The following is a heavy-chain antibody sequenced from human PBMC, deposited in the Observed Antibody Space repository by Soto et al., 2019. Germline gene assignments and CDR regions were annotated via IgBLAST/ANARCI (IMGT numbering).Heavy chain of an antibody. Sequence: GGSLRLSCAASGFTFDDYAMHWVRQAPGKGLEWVSGISWNSGSIGYADSVKGRFTISRDNAKNSLYLQMTSLRAEDTALYYCAKDHFSGSGSYYKLFDYWGQGTLVTVSS. J-gene: IGHJ4*02. CDR1: GFTFDDYA. CDR2: ISWNSGSI. D-gene: IGHD3-10*01. CDR3: AKDHFSGSGSYYKLFDY. V-gene: IGHV3-9*01.